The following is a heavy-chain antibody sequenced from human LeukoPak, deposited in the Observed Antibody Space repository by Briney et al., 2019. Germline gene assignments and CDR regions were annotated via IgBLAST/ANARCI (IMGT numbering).Heavy chain of an antibody. CDR3: AKDLYGGNRFDY. V-gene: IGHV3-23*01. J-gene: IGHJ4*02. CDR2: ISGSGGST. CDR1: GFTFSSYA. Sequence: QPGASLRLSCAASGFTFSSYAMSWVRQAPGKGLEWVSAISGSGGSTYYADPVKGRFTISRDNSKNTLYLQMNSLRAEDTAVYYCAKDLYGGNRFDYWGQGTLVTVSS. D-gene: IGHD4-23*01.